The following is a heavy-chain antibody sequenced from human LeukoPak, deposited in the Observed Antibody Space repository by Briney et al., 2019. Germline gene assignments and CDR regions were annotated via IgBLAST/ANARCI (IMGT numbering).Heavy chain of an antibody. CDR1: GFTFNSYE. J-gene: IGHJ5*02. CDR3: ARVGDRSGYCYWFDP. Sequence: QPGGSLRLSCAASGFTFNSYEMNWVRQAPGGGLEWVSYISSSGSTIFYAASVKGRFTISRDNAKNSLYLQMNSLRAEDTAVYYCARVGDRSGYCYWFDPWGQGTLVTVPS. D-gene: IGHD3-22*01. CDR2: ISSSGSTI. V-gene: IGHV3-48*03.